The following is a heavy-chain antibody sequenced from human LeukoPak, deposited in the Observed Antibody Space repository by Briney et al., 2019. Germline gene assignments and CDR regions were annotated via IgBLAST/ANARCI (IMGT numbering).Heavy chain of an antibody. Sequence: SETLSLTCTLSDGSIGIHSWSWIRQPPGKGLEWIGNIYYSGSTNYNPSLKSRVTISADTSKNQFSLKLRSVTAADTAVYYCARVLARGQWLVNWFDPWGQGTLVTVSS. D-gene: IGHD6-19*01. CDR2: IYYSGST. CDR3: ARVLARGQWLVNWFDP. V-gene: IGHV4-59*11. CDR1: DGSIGIHS. J-gene: IGHJ5*02.